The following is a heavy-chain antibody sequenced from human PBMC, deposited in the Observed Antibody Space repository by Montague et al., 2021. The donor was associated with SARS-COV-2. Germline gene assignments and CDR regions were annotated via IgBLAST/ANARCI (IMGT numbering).Heavy chain of an antibody. CDR1: GGSVGSGSYY. D-gene: IGHD3-3*01. J-gene: IGHJ6*02. CDR2: IYYSGSA. Sequence: SETLSLTCTVSGGSVGSGSYYWSWIRQPPGKGLEWIGYIYYSGSANYNPYLKSRATISVDTSKNQFSLKLSSVTAADTAVYYCARDPWHITIFGVVTRYGMDVWGQGTTVTVSS. CDR3: ARDPWHITIFGVVTRYGMDV. V-gene: IGHV4-61*01.